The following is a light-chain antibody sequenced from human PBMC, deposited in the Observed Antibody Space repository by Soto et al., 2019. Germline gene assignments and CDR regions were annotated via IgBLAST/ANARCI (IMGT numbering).Light chain of an antibody. CDR2: AAS. Sequence: EIVMTQSPATLSLSPGERATLSCRASQSVSSNLAWYQQKPGQAPRLLIYAASTRATVIPARFSGSGSGSEFTLTISRLQSEDFAVYFCQQYNDWRTFGQGTKVEIK. CDR3: QQYNDWRT. V-gene: IGKV3-15*01. CDR1: QSVSSN. J-gene: IGKJ1*01.